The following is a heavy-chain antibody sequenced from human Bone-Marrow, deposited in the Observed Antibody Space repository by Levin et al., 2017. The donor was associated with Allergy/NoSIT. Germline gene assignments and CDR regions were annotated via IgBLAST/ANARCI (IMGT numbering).Heavy chain of an antibody. CDR2: IFYTGMT. Sequence: SSETLSLICTLSGGSIASYYWNWIRQSPGGELEWIGYIFYTGMTDSNAALQSRVTISVDTSKRQSSLTLTSVTAADTAMYYCAGSTKFKYGSGWYFDYWGQGILVTVSS. V-gene: IGHV4-59*01. J-gene: IGHJ4*02. CDR3: AGSTKFKYGSGWYFDY. D-gene: IGHD6-19*01. CDR1: GGSIASYY.